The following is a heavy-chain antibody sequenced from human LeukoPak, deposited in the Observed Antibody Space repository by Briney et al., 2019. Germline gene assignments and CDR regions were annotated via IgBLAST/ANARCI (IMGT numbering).Heavy chain of an antibody. CDR1: GFTFSSYA. D-gene: IGHD2-2*01. V-gene: IGHV3-30*04. CDR3: ARVTRGYCSSTSCRTPEYYYMDV. Sequence: GRSLRLSCAASGFTFSSYAMHWVRQAPGKGLEWVAVISYDGSNKYYADSVKGRFTISRDNAKNSLYLQMNSLRAEDTAVYYCARVTRGYCSSTSCRTPEYYYMDVWGKGTTVTVSS. CDR2: ISYDGSNK. J-gene: IGHJ6*03.